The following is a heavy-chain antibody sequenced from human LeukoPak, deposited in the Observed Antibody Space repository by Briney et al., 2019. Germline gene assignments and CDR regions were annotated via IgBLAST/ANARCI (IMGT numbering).Heavy chain of an antibody. D-gene: IGHD6-6*01. Sequence: GGSLRLSCAASGFTFSDYYMSWIRQAPGKGLEWVSYISSSGSTLYYADSVKGRFTISRDNAKNSLYLQMNSLRAEDTAVYYCARGGSSSRYEYYYYYYYMDVWGKGTTVTVSS. CDR1: GFTFSDYY. V-gene: IGHV3-11*01. CDR3: ARGGSSSRYEYYYYYYYMDV. J-gene: IGHJ6*03. CDR2: ISSSGSTL.